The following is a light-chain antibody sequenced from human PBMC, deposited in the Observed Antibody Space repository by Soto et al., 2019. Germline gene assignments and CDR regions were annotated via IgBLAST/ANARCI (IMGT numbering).Light chain of an antibody. Sequence: EIVLTHSPGTLSLSPGERATLSCRARQSVSSSYLAWYQQKPGQAPRLLIYGASSRATGIPDRFSGSGSGTDFTLTISRLEPEDFAVYYCQQYGSSPYTFGQGTKVDIK. J-gene: IGKJ2*01. CDR2: GAS. CDR1: QSVSSSY. CDR3: QQYGSSPYT. V-gene: IGKV3-20*01.